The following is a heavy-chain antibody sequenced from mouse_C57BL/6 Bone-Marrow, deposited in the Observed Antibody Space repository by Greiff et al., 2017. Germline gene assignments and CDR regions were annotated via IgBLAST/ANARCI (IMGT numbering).Heavy chain of an antibody. J-gene: IGHJ4*01. CDR3: ARDYGSSYSHYYAMDY. D-gene: IGHD1-1*01. V-gene: IGHV1-9*01. CDR1: GYTFTGYW. Sequence: VQLQQSGAELMKPGASVKLSCKATGYTFTGYWIEWVKPRPGHGLEWIGEILPGSGSTNYNEKFKGKATFTADTSSNTAYMQLSSLTTEDSAIYYCARDYGSSYSHYYAMDYWGQGTSVTVSS. CDR2: ILPGSGST.